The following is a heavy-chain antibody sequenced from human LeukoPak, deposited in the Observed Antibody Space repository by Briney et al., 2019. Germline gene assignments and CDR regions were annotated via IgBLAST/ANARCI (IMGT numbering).Heavy chain of an antibody. J-gene: IGHJ3*02. CDR3: ARYYYDSSGRFEDAFDI. CDR2: INDSGST. Sequence: SETLSLTCAVYGGPSRGYYWNWLWIRQSPGKGLEWIGEINDSGSTNYNPSLKSRVTISVDTSKNQFSLKLSSVTAADTAVYYCARYYYDSSGRFEDAFDIWGQGTVVTVSS. D-gene: IGHD3-22*01. CDR1: GGPSRGYY. V-gene: IGHV4-34*01.